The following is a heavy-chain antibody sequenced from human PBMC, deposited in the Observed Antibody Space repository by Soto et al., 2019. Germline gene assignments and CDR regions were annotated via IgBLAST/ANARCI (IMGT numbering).Heavy chain of an antibody. D-gene: IGHD2-8*01. CDR3: AKDQSTNSRSYHALDV. CDR2: VSNDGSNK. V-gene: IGHV3-30*18. CDR1: EFTFSNNA. Sequence: QVQLVESGGGVVQPGESLRLSCAASEFTFSNNAMHWVRQAPGKGLEWVAVVSNDGSNKYYADSVKGRFTISRDNSKNTLNLQMNSLRAEDTAVYYCAKDQSTNSRSYHALDVWGQGTTVTVSS. J-gene: IGHJ6*02.